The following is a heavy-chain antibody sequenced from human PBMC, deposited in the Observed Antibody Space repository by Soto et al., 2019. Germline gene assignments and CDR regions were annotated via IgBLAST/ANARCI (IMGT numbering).Heavy chain of an antibody. CDR3: ARSRPPPSNLVWEHNEDYFDY. CDR1: GGSISSGGYY. Sequence: SETLSLTCTVSGGSISSGGYYWSWIRQHPGKGLEWIGYIYYSGSTYYNPSLKSRVTISVDTSKNQFSLKLSSVTAADTAVYYCARSRPPPSNLVWEHNEDYFDYWGQGTLVTVSS. V-gene: IGHV4-31*03. CDR2: IYYSGST. J-gene: IGHJ4*02. D-gene: IGHD1-26*01.